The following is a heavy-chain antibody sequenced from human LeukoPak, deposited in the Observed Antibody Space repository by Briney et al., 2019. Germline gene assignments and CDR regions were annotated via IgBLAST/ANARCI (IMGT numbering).Heavy chain of an antibody. CDR3: VKGVWGSGSYYTPIDY. CDR1: GFTFSSYA. CDR2: ISSNGGST. V-gene: IGHV3-64D*06. D-gene: IGHD3-10*01. J-gene: IGHJ4*02. Sequence: GGSLRLSCSASGFTFSSYAMHWVRQAPGKGLEYASAISSNGGSTYYADSVKGRFTISRDNSKNTLYLQMSSLRAEDTAVYYCVKGVWGSGSYYTPIDYWGQGTLVTVSS.